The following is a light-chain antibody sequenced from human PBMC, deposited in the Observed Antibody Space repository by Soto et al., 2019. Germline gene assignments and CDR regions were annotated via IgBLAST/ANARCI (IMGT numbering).Light chain of an antibody. CDR1: QSISSW. Sequence: DIEMSPNPSTRSASVGDRVAIGCRASQSISSWLAWYQQKPGKAPKLLIYDASSLESGVPSRFTGSRSGPEFTLTISSLQPYDFATYYSQQYNSYWTFGQGTKVDIK. CDR2: DAS. V-gene: IGKV1-5*01. J-gene: IGKJ1*01. CDR3: QQYNSYWT.